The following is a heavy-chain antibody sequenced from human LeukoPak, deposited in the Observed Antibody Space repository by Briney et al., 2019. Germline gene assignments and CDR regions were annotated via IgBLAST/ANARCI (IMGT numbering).Heavy chain of an antibody. D-gene: IGHD4-17*01. V-gene: IGHV1-2*02. CDR1: GYTFSGYY. CDR3: ARDLGDYGNKYFDY. J-gene: IGHJ4*02. Sequence: ASVRVSCKASGYTFSGYYMHWVRQAPGQGLEWMGWINPNSGGTSYAQKFQGRVTMTRDTSITTAYMELSSLRSDDTALYYCARDLGDYGNKYFDYWGQGTLVTVSS. CDR2: INPNSGGT.